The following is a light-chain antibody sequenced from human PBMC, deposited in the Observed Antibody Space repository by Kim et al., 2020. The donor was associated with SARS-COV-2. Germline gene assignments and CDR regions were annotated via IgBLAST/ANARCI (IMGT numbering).Light chain of an antibody. CDR3: CSYAGSSIWV. J-gene: IGLJ3*02. CDR1: SSDVGSYDL. V-gene: IGLV2-23*02. CDR2: EVT. Sequence: QSVVTQPASVSGSPGQSITIPCTGTSSDVGSYDLVSWYQQHPGKAPKLRIYEVTKRPSGVSNRFSGSKSGNTASLTISGLQAEDEADYYCCSYAGSSIWVFGGGTKVTVL.